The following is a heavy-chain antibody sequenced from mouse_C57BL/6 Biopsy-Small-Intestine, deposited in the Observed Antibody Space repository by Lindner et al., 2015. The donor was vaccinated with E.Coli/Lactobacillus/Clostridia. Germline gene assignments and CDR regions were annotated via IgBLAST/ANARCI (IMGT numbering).Heavy chain of an antibody. V-gene: IGHV1S61*01. Sequence: SVKVSCKASGYTFSSHYMHWVRQAPGQGFEWMGVINIGGGGTTYAQKFQGRITMTRDTSTSTVYMELSSLRSDDTAVYYCARDRTEWGYSDTFDIWGQGTMVTVSS. CDR3: ARDRTEWGYSDTFDI. D-gene: IGHD1-1*01. J-gene: IGHJ3*01. CDR1: GYTFSSHY. CDR2: INIGGGGT.